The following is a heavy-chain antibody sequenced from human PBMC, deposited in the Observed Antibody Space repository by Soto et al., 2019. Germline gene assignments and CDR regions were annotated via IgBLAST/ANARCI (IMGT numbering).Heavy chain of an antibody. J-gene: IGHJ6*02. CDR2: INSDGSST. CDR3: AREMQQWLLPTPGYYYGMDV. CDR1: GFTFSSYW. Sequence: EVQLVESGGGLVQPGGSLRLSCAASGFTFSSYWMHWVRQAPGKGLVWVSRINSDGSSTSYADSVKGRFTISRDNAKHTLYLQMNSLRAEDTAVYYCAREMQQWLLPTPGYYYGMDVWGQGTTVTVSS. D-gene: IGHD3-22*01. V-gene: IGHV3-74*01.